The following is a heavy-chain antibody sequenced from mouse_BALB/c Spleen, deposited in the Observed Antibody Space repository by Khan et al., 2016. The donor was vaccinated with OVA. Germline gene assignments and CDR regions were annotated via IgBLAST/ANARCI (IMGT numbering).Heavy chain of an antibody. CDR2: ISTGGHYT. J-gene: IGHJ3*01. Sequence: VELVESGGDLVKPGGSLKLSCAASGFTFSTYGMSWVRQTPDMRLEWVATISTGGHYTYYPASVKGRFTISRDNAKNTLYLQMSSLKSEDTAIFYCTRLAYYYNSEGFAYWGQGTLVTVSA. V-gene: IGHV5-6*01. D-gene: IGHD1-1*01. CDR1: GFTFSTYG. CDR3: TRLAYYYNSEGFAY.